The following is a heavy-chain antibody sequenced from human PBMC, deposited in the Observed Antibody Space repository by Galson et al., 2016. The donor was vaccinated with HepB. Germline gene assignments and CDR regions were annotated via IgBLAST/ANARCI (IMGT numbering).Heavy chain of an antibody. CDR2: IRPGAYNYIT. D-gene: IGHD4-17*01. CDR3: ARPYGDLPG. V-gene: IGHV3-72*01. CDR1: GFPFSDHD. Sequence: SLRLSCAASGFPFSDHDIDWVRQAPGKGLEWVGRIRPGAYNYITEYSASVKGRFTISGDDSKNSLYLQMDNLKTEDTAVYFCARPYGDLPGWGQGTLVTVSS. J-gene: IGHJ4*02.